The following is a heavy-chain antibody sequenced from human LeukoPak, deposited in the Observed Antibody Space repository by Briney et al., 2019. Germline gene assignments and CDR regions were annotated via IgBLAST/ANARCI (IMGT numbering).Heavy chain of an antibody. CDR1: GFTFSSYG. D-gene: IGHD1-26*01. CDR3: AKVKGPWELEGYFDY. J-gene: IGHJ4*02. CDR2: ISYDGSNK. V-gene: IGHV3-30*18. Sequence: GGSLRLSCAASGFTFSSYGMHWVRQAPGKGLEWVAVISYDGSNKYYADSVKGRFTISRDNSKNTLYLQMNSLRAEDTAVYYCAKVKGPWELEGYFDYWGQGTLVTVSS.